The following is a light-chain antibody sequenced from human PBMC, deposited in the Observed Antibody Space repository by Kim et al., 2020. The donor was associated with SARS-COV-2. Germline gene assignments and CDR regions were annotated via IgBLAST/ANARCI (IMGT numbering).Light chain of an antibody. CDR2: QDS. CDR3: QAWDSSTVV. Sequence: SVSPAQSASITCSGNKLGDNYAGWYQQKPGQPPVLVIYQDSKRPSGIPGRFSGSNSGNTATLTISGTQAMDEADYYCQAWDSSTVVFGGGTQLTVL. V-gene: IGLV3-1*01. CDR1: KLGDNY. J-gene: IGLJ2*01.